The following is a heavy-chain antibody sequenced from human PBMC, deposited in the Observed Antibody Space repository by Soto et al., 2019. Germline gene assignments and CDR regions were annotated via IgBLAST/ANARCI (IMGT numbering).Heavy chain of an antibody. Sequence: PSETLSLTCTVSGGSISSYYWSWIRQPAGKGLEWIGYIYYSGSTYYNPSLKSRVTISVDTSKNQFSLKLSSVTAADTAVYYCARGPAASNWFDPWGQGTLVTVSS. J-gene: IGHJ5*02. D-gene: IGHD2-2*01. CDR3: ARGPAASNWFDP. CDR1: GGSISSYY. CDR2: IYYSGST. V-gene: IGHV4-59*06.